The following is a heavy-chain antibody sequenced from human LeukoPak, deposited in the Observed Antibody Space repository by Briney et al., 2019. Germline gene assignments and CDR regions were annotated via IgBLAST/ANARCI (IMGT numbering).Heavy chain of an antibody. CDR1: GFTFSSYG. CDR2: IWYDGSNK. CDR3: AKDIQRGTHGWFDP. V-gene: IGHV3-30*02. J-gene: IGHJ5*02. Sequence: GGSLRLSCAASGFTFSSYGMHWVRQAPGKGLEWVAVIWYDGSNKYYADSVKGRFTISRDNSKNTLYLQMNSLRAEDTAVYYCAKDIQRGTHGWFDPWGQGTLVTVSS. D-gene: IGHD5-18*01.